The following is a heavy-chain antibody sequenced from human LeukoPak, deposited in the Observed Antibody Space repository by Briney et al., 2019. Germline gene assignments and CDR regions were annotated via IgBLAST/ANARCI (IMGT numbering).Heavy chain of an antibody. V-gene: IGHV1-2*02. CDR3: ARDLSMVRGTYYYYGMDV. CDR2: INPNSGGT. D-gene: IGHD3-10*01. Sequence: GASVKVSCKASGYTFTGYYIHWVRQAPGQGLEWMGWINPNSGGTNYAQKFQGRVTMTRDTSISTAYMELSRLRSDDTAVYYCARDLSMVRGTYYYYGMDVWGQGTTVTVSS. CDR1: GYTFTGYY. J-gene: IGHJ6*02.